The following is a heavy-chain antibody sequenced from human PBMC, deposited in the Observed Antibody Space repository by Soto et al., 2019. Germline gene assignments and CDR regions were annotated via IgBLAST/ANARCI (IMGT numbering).Heavy chain of an antibody. CDR1: GFPFSNHA. J-gene: IGHJ4*02. D-gene: IGHD2-15*01. Sequence: QVHLGESGGGVVQPGRSLRLSCAATGFPFSNHAMHLVRQAPGKGLEWVALLSFDGTNEYYADSVKGRFTISRDNTNNMRFLQMNSLRPEDTAVYYCARDPGVGYCSGGSCYVPDFWGQGTLVTVSS. CDR3: ARDPGVGYCSGGSCYVPDF. V-gene: IGHV3-30-3*01. CDR2: LSFDGTNE.